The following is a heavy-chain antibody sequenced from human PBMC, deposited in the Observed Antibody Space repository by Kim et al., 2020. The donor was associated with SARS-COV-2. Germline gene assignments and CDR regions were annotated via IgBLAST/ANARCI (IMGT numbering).Heavy chain of an antibody. CDR1: GDSISSGNYY. V-gene: IGHV4-61*02. CDR3: ARAEYRYGYVGFFEF. Sequence: SETLSLTCTVSGDSISSGNYYWSWIRQPAGKGLEWIGRIYVTGSTNYNPSLKSRVTISIDTSKKHFSLKLTSVAAADTAIYYCARAEYRYGYVGFFEFWGQGTLVTVYS. D-gene: IGHD5-18*01. J-gene: IGHJ4*02. CDR2: IYVTGST.